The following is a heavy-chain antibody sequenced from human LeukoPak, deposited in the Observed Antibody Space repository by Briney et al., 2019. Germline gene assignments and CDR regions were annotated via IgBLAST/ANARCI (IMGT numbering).Heavy chain of an antibody. CDR3: ARMKVAARDPFDP. J-gene: IGHJ5*02. D-gene: IGHD3-22*01. CDR1: GYSISSGYY. Sequence: PSETLSLTCAVSGYSISSGYYWGWIRQPPGKGLEWIGSIYHSGSTYYNPSLESRVTISVDTSRNQFSLKLSSVTAADTAVYYCARMKVAARDPFDPWGQGTLVTVSS. V-gene: IGHV4-38-2*01. CDR2: IYHSGST.